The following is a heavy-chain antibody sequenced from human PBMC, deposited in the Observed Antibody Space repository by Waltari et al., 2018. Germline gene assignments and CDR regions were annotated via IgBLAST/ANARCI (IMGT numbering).Heavy chain of an antibody. CDR2: ISSSSSTI. J-gene: IGHJ4*02. V-gene: IGHV3-48*02. D-gene: IGHD3-22*01. CDR3: ARDDYGCSGYVP. CDR1: EFTFGNYN. Sequence: EVQLVESGGGLVQPGGSLRVSCEASEFTFGNYNMIWVRQAPGKGVEWISYISSSSSTIYYADSVKGRFTISRDNAKKSLYLQMNSLRDEDTAVYYCARDDYGCSGYVPWGQGTLVTVSS.